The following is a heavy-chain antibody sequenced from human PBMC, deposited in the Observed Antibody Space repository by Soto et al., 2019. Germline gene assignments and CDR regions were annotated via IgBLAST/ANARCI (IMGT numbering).Heavy chain of an antibody. V-gene: IGHV3-30-3*01. J-gene: IGHJ4*02. CDR2: ISYDGSNK. CDR3: ATSYYYDSSGYYNDY. CDR1: GFTFSSYA. Sequence: QVQLVESGGGVVQPGRSLRLSCAASGFTFSSYAMHWVRQAPGKGLEWVAVISYDGSNKYYADSVKGRFTISRDNSKNTLYLQMNSLRAEDTAVYYCATSYYYDSSGYYNDYWGQGTLVTVSS. D-gene: IGHD3-22*01.